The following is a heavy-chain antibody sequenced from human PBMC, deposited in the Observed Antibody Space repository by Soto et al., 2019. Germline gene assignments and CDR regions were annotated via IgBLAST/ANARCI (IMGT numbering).Heavy chain of an antibody. D-gene: IGHD3-22*01. CDR1: GGTFSSYA. J-gene: IGHJ2*01. Sequence: QVQLVQSGAEVKKPGSSVKVSCKASGGTFSSYAISWVRQAPGQGLEWMGGIIPIFGTANYAQKFQGRVTITEDESTSTAYMELSSLRSEDTAVYYCAREGYYDSGGYYSSVWYFDLWGRGTLVTVSS. CDR3: AREGYYDSGGYYSSVWYFDL. CDR2: IIPIFGTA. V-gene: IGHV1-69*01.